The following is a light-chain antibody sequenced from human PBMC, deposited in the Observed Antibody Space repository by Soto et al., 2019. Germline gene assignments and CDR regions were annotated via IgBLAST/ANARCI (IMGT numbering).Light chain of an antibody. J-gene: IGLJ3*02. CDR1: SGHSNYA. CDR3: QTWGTGVWV. V-gene: IGLV4-69*01. Sequence: QPVLTQSPSASASLGASVKLTCTLSSGHSNYAIAWHQQQPEKGPRYLMKLNSDGSHSKGDGIPDRFSGSSSGAERYLTISRLQSEDEADYYCQTWGTGVWVFGGGTKVTVL. CDR2: LNSDGSH.